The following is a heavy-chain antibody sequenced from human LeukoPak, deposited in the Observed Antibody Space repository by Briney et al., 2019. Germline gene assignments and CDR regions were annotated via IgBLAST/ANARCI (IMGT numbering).Heavy chain of an antibody. CDR1: GFTFSSYG. V-gene: IGHV3-33*01. CDR2: IWYDGSNK. Sequence: PGRSLRLSCAASGFTFSSYGMHWVRQAPGKGLEWVAVIWYDGSNKYYADSVKGRFTISRDNAKNSLYLQMNSLRAEDTAVYYCARVALGYCSSTSCFYFDYWGQGTLVTVSS. D-gene: IGHD2-2*01. CDR3: ARVALGYCSSTSCFYFDY. J-gene: IGHJ4*02.